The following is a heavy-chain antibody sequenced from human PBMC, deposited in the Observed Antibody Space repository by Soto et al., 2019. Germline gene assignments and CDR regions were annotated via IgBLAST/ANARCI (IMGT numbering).Heavy chain of an antibody. CDR3: ARDPQTGDAVHAFDM. Sequence: EASLKVSCKASGFTFTNYAMHWVRQAPGQGLEWMGWINAGNGNTKYSEKFQGRVTIIRDTSASTAYMELRSLRSEDTAVYYCARDPQTGDAVHAFDMWGQGTMVTVSS. CDR2: INAGNGNT. D-gene: IGHD7-27*01. V-gene: IGHV1-3*01. CDR1: GFTFTNYA. J-gene: IGHJ3*02.